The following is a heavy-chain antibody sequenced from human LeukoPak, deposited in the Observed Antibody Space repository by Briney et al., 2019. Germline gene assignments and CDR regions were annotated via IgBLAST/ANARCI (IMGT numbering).Heavy chain of an antibody. CDR3: AKDVYDILTGPYYFDY. J-gene: IGHJ4*02. Sequence: PGGSLRLSCAASGFTFSSYAMSWVRQAPGKGLEWVSAISGSGGSTYYADSVKGRFTISRDNSKNTLYLQMNSLRAEDTAVYYCAKDVYDILTGPYYFDYWGQGTLVTVSS. V-gene: IGHV3-23*01. D-gene: IGHD3-9*01. CDR2: ISGSGGST. CDR1: GFTFSSYA.